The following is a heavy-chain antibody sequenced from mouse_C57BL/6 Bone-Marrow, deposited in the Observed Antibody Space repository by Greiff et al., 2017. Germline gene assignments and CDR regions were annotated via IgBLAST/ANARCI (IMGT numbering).Heavy chain of an antibody. CDR1: YTFSSRVH. CDR2: GQGLEWIG. V-gene: IGHV1-87*01. Sequence: VQLVESGPELARPWASVKISCQAFYTFSSRVHFAIRDTNYWMQWVKQRPGQGLEWIGAIYPGKGDTSYNQKFKGKATLTADKSSSTAYMQLSSLTSEDSAVYCCARGYDGYRSFAYWGQGTLVTGSA. D-gene: IGHD2-3*01. CDR3: SEDSAVYCCARGYDGYRSFAY. J-gene: IGHJ3*01.